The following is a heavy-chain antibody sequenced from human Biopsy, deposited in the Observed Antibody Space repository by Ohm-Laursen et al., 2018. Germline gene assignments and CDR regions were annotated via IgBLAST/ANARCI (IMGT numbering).Heavy chain of an antibody. CDR1: GGSMTGYA. Sequence: TLSLTCTVSGGSMTGYAWSWIRLAPGKGLEWIGYIYYSGGTKYNPSLASGVTFSVDMSKTQFSLKLYSVTAADSAVYYCARLEAGAYDALDIWGQGTLVAVSA. D-gene: IGHD3-3*01. V-gene: IGHV4-59*01. CDR3: ARLEAGAYDALDI. J-gene: IGHJ3*02. CDR2: IYYSGGT.